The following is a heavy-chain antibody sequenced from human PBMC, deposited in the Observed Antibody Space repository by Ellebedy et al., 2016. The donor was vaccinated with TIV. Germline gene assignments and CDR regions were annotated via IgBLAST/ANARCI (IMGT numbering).Heavy chain of an antibody. CDR1: GFTFTSYY. J-gene: IGHJ5*02. CDR2: INPSGGST. Sequence: ASVKVSCKASGFTFTSYYMHWVRQAPGQGLEWMGIINPSGGSTSYAQKFQGRVTMTEDTSTDTAYMELSSLRSEDTAVYYCATDRHIDPWGQGTLVTVSS. CDR3: ATDRHIDP. V-gene: IGHV1-46*01.